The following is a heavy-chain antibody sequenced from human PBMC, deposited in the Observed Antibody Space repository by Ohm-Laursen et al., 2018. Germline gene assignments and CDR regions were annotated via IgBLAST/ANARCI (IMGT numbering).Heavy chain of an antibody. V-gene: IGHV1-69*01. D-gene: IGHD5-18*01. Sequence: GSSVKVSCKASGGTFSSYAISWVRQAPGQGLEWMGGIIPILGTANYAQKFQGRVTITADESTSTAYMELSSLRSEDTAVYYCARARPGYSYGPYYFDYWGQGTLVTVSS. CDR1: GGTFSSYA. J-gene: IGHJ4*02. CDR2: IIPILGTA. CDR3: ARARPGYSYGPYYFDY.